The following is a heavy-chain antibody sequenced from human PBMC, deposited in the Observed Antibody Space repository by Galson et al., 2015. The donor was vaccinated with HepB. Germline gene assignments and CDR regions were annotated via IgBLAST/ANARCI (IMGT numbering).Heavy chain of an antibody. V-gene: IGHV3-15*01. CDR3: TPFVALSDR. CDR2: IKSKTDGETT. Sequence: SLRLSCAVSGIRFRQAWMSWVRQVPGKGLEWVGRIKSKTDGETTEYAAPVRGRFSIARDDSRIILYLHMSSLRDEDTSVYYCTPFVALSDRWGQGTLVTVSS. D-gene: IGHD5-12*01. CDR1: GIRFRQAW. J-gene: IGHJ4*02.